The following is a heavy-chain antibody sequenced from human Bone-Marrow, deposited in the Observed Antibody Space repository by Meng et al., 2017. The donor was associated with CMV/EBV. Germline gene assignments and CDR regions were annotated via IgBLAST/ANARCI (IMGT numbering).Heavy chain of an antibody. J-gene: IGHJ4*02. CDR2: ISGSGGST. D-gene: IGHD6-6*01. CDR1: GFTFSSYG. CDR3: AKDRRWSSSAQSFDY. V-gene: IGHV3-23*01. Sequence: GGSLRLSCAASGFTFSSYGMGWVRQGPGKGLEWASSISGSGGSTYYAASVKGRFTFSRDNSKNTLYLQMNSLRAEDTALYHCAKDRRWSSSAQSFDYWGQGTLVTVSS.